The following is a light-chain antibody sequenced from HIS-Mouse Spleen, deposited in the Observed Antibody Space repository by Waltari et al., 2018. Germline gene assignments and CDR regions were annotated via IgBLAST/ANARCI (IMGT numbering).Light chain of an antibody. Sequence: QSALTQPPSASGSPGQSVTIPFTGPSTDVGGYHYVSWYQQHPGKAPKLMIYEVSKRPSGVPDRFSGSKSGNTASLTVSGLQAEDEADYYCSSYAGSNNLVFGGGTKLTVL. CDR3: SSYAGSNNLV. V-gene: IGLV2-8*01. J-gene: IGLJ2*01. CDR2: EVS. CDR1: STDVGGYHY.